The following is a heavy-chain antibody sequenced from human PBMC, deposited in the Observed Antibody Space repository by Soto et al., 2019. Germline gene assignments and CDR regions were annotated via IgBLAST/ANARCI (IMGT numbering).Heavy chain of an antibody. CDR2: ISSSDNII. CDR3: ARDRGYYDSSGYFDY. J-gene: IGHJ4*02. V-gene: IGHV3-11*01. D-gene: IGHD3-22*01. CDR1: GFTFSDYY. Sequence: QVQLVESGGGLVKPGGSLRLSCAASGFTFSDYYMSWIRQAPGKGLEWVSYISSSDNIIYYADSVKGRFTISRDNAKNSLYLQMNSPRAEDTAVYYCARDRGYYDSSGYFDYWGQGTLVTVSS.